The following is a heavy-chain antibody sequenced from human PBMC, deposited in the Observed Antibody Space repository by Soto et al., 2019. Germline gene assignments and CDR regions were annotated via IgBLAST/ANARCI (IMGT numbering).Heavy chain of an antibody. J-gene: IGHJ6*02. CDR2: INPKGGGT. CDR1: GYTFTSYY. Sequence: GASVKVSCKASGYTFTSYYMHWVRQAPGQGLEWMGIINPKGGGTNYSQKFQGRVTITRDTSASTAYMELSSLRSEDTGVYYCATGELEPGYYYYGMDVWVQGTTVTVTS. CDR3: ATGELEPGYYYYGMDV. D-gene: IGHD1-1*01. V-gene: IGHV1-46*01.